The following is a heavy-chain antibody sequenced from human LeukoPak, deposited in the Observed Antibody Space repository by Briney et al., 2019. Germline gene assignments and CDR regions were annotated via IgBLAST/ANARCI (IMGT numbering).Heavy chain of an antibody. J-gene: IGHJ6*03. CDR1: GFTFSDYS. CDR2: ISISTSSI. V-gene: IGHV3-48*04. Sequence: PGGSLRLSCAASGFTFSDYSLTWVRQAPGKGLEWISYISISTSSIYYADSVKGRFTISRDNAENSLYLQMNSLRAEDTAVYYCARVPYYYYYYMDVWGKGTTVTISS. D-gene: IGHD4/OR15-4a*01. CDR3: ARVPYYYYYYMDV.